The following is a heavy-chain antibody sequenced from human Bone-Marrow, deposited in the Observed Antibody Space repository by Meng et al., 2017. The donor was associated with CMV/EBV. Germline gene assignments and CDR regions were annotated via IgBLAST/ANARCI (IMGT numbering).Heavy chain of an antibody. CDR2: IIPILGIA. D-gene: IGHD6-6*01. CDR1: GGTFSSYT. V-gene: IGHV1-69*02. CDR3: ARAGTIEYSSSVLVVPDQNWFDP. Sequence: SVKASCKASGGTFSSYTISWVRQAPGQGLEWMGRIIPILGIANYAQKFQGRVTITADKSTSTAYMELSSLRSEDTAVYYCARAGTIEYSSSVLVVPDQNWFDPWGQGTLVTVSS. J-gene: IGHJ5*02.